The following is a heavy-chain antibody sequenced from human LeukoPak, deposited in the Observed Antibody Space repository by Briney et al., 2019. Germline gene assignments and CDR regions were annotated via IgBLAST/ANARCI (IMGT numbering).Heavy chain of an antibody. CDR2: IIPIFGTA. Sequence: ASVKVSCKASGGTFSSYAISWVRQAPGQGLEWMGGIIPIFGTANYAQKLQGRVTMTTDTSTSTAYMELRSLRSDDTAVYYCARSKNYDILTGHDYYYYYMDVWGKGTTVTVSS. J-gene: IGHJ6*03. D-gene: IGHD3-9*01. CDR3: ARSKNYDILTGHDYYYYYMDV. CDR1: GGTFSSYA. V-gene: IGHV1-69*05.